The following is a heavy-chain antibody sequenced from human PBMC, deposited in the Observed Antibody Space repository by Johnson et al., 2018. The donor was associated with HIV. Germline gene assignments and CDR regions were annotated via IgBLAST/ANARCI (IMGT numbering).Heavy chain of an antibody. CDR3: ARDKGTNFSGWYRESDAFDI. D-gene: IGHD6-19*01. V-gene: IGHV3-30*02. CDR1: GFTFSSYG. J-gene: IGHJ3*02. Sequence: HVQLVESGGGVVQPGGSLRLSCAASGFTFSSYGMHWVRQAPGKGLEWVAFIRYVGSNKYQADSVKGRFTISRDNSKNTLYLQMNSLRAEDTAVYYCARDKGTNFSGWYRESDAFDIWGQGTMVTVSS. CDR2: IRYVGSNK.